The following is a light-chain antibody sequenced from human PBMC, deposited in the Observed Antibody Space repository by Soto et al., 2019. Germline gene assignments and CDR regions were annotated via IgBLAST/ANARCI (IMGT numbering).Light chain of an antibody. Sequence: QSALRQPPSLSGAPGQRDTIAFTWSSSNIGAGYDVHWYQQLPGTAPKLLIYGNSNRPSGVPDRFSGSKSGTSASLAITGLQAEDEADYYCQSYDSSLSSYYVFGTGTKATVL. V-gene: IGLV1-40*01. J-gene: IGLJ1*01. CDR1: SSNIGAGYD. CDR3: QSYDSSLSSYYV. CDR2: GNS.